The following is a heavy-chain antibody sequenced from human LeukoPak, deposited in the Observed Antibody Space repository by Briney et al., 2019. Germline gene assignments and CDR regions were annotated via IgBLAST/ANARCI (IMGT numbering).Heavy chain of an antibody. CDR1: GFTFSSYA. CDR3: ARDRIAAAGRNYFDY. J-gene: IGHJ4*02. Sequence: QPGGSLRLSCAASGFTFSSYAMSWVRQAPGKGLEWVANIKQDGSEKYYADSVKGRFTISRDNSKNTLYLHTNSLRAEDTAVYYCARDRIAAAGRNYFDYWGQGTLATVSS. V-gene: IGHV3-7*01. D-gene: IGHD6-13*01. CDR2: IKQDGSEK.